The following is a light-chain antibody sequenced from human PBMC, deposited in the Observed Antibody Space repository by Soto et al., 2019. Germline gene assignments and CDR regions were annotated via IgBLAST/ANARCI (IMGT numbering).Light chain of an antibody. Sequence: EIVMTQSPATLSVSPGERATLSCRASQSVSSDLVWYQQKPGQAPRLLIYGASTRATGIPARLSGSGSGTEFTLTISSLQSEEFAVYYCQQYNNWPRTFGQGTKVEIK. V-gene: IGKV3-15*01. J-gene: IGKJ1*01. CDR3: QQYNNWPRT. CDR1: QSVSSD. CDR2: GAS.